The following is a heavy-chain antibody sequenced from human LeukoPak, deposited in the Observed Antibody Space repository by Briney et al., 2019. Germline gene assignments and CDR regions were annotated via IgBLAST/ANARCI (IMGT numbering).Heavy chain of an antibody. CDR1: GGTFSSYA. CDR2: IIPIFGTA. CDR3: ARERSKVGASPGAFDI. D-gene: IGHD1-26*01. Sequence: SVKVSCKASGGTFSSYAISWVRQAPGQGLEWMGGIIPIFGTANYAQKFQGRVTITTDESTSTAYMELSSLRSEDAAVYYCARERSKVGASPGAFDIWGQGTMVTVSS. V-gene: IGHV1-69*05. J-gene: IGHJ3*02.